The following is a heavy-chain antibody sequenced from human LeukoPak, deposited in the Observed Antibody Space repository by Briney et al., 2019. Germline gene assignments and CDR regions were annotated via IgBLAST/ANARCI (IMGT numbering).Heavy chain of an antibody. J-gene: IGHJ4*02. Sequence: SETLSLTCAVYGGSFSGYYWSWIRQPPGKGLEWIGEINHIGSTNYNPSLKSRVTISVDTSKNQFSLKLSSVTAADTAVYYCAISSGVIDYWGQGTLVTVSS. CDR2: INHIGST. CDR3: AISSGVIDY. V-gene: IGHV4-34*01. CDR1: GGSFSGYY. D-gene: IGHD3-22*01.